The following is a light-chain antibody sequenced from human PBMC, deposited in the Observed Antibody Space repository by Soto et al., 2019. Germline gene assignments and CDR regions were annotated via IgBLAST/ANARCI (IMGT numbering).Light chain of an antibody. J-gene: IGKJ1*01. CDR2: KAS. CDR1: QSISNW. V-gene: IGKV1-5*03. CDR3: QQYSTYFRT. Sequence: DIQMTQSPSTLSASVGARVTITFRASQSISNWLAWYQQKPGKAPKLLIYKASSLESGVPSRFSGSGSGTEFTLTISSLQPDDFATYYCQQYSTYFRTFGQGTKVEIK.